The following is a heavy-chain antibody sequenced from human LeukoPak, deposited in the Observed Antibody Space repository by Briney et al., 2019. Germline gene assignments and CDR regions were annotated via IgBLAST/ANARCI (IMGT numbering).Heavy chain of an antibody. CDR2: ISCSDGTT. Sequence: GGSLTLSCAASVYTFSSYAMSWVRHAPEKGLEWVSSISCSDGTTYYADSVKGRFTISRDNSENMLYLQMNSLRAEDTAVYYCAKGYGGIYYFDYWGQGTLVTVSS. J-gene: IGHJ4*02. CDR3: AKGYGGIYYFDY. CDR1: VYTFSSYA. D-gene: IGHD4-23*01. V-gene: IGHV3-23*01.